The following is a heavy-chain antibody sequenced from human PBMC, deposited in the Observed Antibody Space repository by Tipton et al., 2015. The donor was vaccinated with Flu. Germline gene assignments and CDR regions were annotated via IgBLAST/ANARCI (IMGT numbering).Heavy chain of an antibody. CDR3: AKVIPEKVAGLDY. Sequence: TLSLTCAVSGDSISSDYHWGWIRQFPGKGLEWIGTVSRSGSTIYSPSLKSRVTISIDRSKNQFSLKVFSVTAADTAVYYCAKVIPEKVAGLDYWGQGTLVTVSS. J-gene: IGHJ4*02. V-gene: IGHV4-38-2*01. D-gene: IGHD6-19*01. CDR2: VSRSGST. CDR1: GDSISSDYH.